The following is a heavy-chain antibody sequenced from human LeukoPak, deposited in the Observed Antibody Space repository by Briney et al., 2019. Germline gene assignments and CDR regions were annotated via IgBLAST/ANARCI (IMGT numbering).Heavy chain of an antibody. D-gene: IGHD4-23*01. V-gene: IGHV3-74*01. CDR3: AKVSTVVVFDY. J-gene: IGHJ4*02. CDR2: ISPTGSTT. Sequence: GGSLRLSCAASGFSFSGHWMHWARQLPGKGLVWVSRISPTGSTTSYADSVKGRFTISRDNSKNTLYLQMNSLRAEDTAVYYCAKVSTVVVFDYWGQGTLVTVSS. CDR1: GFSFSGHW.